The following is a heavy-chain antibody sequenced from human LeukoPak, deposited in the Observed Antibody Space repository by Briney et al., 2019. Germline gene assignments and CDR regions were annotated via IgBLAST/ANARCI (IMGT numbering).Heavy chain of an antibody. Sequence: GGSLRLSCAASGFTFSKYGMHWVRQAPGKGLEWVSIIWLDGSNEYYADSVKGRFTISRDNSKNTLYLQMNSLRAEDTAVYYCAKDQTMTAAGTDYWGQGTLVTVSS. CDR3: AKDQTMTAAGTDY. CDR2: IWLDGSNE. J-gene: IGHJ4*02. V-gene: IGHV3-33*06. CDR1: GFTFSKYG. D-gene: IGHD6-13*01.